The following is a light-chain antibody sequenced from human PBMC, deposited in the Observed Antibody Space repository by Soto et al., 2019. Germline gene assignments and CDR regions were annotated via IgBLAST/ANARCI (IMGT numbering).Light chain of an antibody. CDR1: SSDVGGYNY. Sequence: QSALTQPRSVSGSPGQSVTISCTGTSSDVGGYNYVSWYQQHPGKAPKLMIYDVSKRPSGVPDRFPGSKSGNTASLTISGLQAEDEADYYCCSYAGSYTLFGGGTQLTVL. V-gene: IGLV2-11*01. CDR2: DVS. CDR3: CSYAGSYTL. J-gene: IGLJ2*01.